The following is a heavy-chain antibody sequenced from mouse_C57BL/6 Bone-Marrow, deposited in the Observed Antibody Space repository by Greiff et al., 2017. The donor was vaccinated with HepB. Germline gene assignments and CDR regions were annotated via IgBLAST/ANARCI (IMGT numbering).Heavy chain of an antibody. D-gene: IGHD1-1*01. CDR1: GYTFTSYW. CDR2: IYPGSGST. J-gene: IGHJ2*01. Sequence: QVQLKESGAELVKPGASVKMSCKASGYTFTSYWITWVKQRPGQGLEWIGDIYPGSGSTNYNEKFKSKATLTVDTSSSTAYMQLSSLTSEDSAVYYCARKTTGFDYWGQGTTLTVSS. CDR3: ARKTTGFDY. V-gene: IGHV1-55*01.